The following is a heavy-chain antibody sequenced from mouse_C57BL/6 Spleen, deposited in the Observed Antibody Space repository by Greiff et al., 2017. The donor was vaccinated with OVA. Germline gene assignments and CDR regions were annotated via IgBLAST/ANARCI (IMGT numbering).Heavy chain of an antibody. CDR2: IYWDDDK. D-gene: IGHD1-1*01. V-gene: IGHV8-12*01. J-gene: IGHJ2*01. CDR1: GFSLSTSGMG. Sequence: QVTLNVSGPGILKSSQTLSLTCSFSGFSLSTSGMGVSWIRQPSGQGLEWLAHIYWDDDKRNNPSLKHRLKISKDTSRNQVFLKVTSVDTAETSTYYCARGYYYGSIYFDYWGHGTTLSVSS. CDR3: ARGYYYGSIYFDY.